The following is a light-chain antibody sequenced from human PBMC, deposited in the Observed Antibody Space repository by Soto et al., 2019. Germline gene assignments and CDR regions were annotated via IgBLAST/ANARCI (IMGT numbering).Light chain of an antibody. CDR1: SSDLAIYNY. V-gene: IGLV2-14*01. Sequence: QSALTQPASVSGSPGQSITISCTGTSSDLAIYNYVSWYQQQPGKAPKLMIYQVTNRPSGVSNRFSGSKSGNTASLTISGLQAEDEAEYYCSLYTTASTYVFGTGTKVTVL. CDR3: SLYTTASTYV. CDR2: QVT. J-gene: IGLJ1*01.